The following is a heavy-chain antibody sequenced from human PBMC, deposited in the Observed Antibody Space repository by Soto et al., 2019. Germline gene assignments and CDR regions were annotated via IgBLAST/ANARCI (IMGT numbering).Heavy chain of an antibody. CDR3: ARDTRDGHYFEY. V-gene: IGHV4-30-2*01. D-gene: IGHD1-26*01. CDR2: IYQSGST. CDR1: GDSISSGGYS. J-gene: IGHJ4*02. Sequence: SETLSLTCAVSGDSISSGGYSWTWIRQPPGKGLEWIGHIYQSGSTLYNPSLESRVTISVDKSKNQFSLELSSVTAADTAVYYCARDTRDGHYFEYWGQGILVTSPQ.